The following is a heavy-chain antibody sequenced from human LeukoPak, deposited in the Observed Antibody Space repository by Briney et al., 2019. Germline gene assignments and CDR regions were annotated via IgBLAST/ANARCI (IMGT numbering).Heavy chain of an antibody. CDR3: AAYYYDRYYYMDV. CDR2: IYSGGST. V-gene: IGHV3-66*01. J-gene: IGHJ6*03. D-gene: IGHD3-22*01. Sequence: GGSLRLSCAASGFTFSDYYMSWVRQAPGKGLEWVSVIYSGGSTYYADSVKGRFTISRDNSKNTLYLQMNSLSAEDTAVYYCAAYYYDRYYYMDVWGKGTTVTISS. CDR1: GFTFSDYY.